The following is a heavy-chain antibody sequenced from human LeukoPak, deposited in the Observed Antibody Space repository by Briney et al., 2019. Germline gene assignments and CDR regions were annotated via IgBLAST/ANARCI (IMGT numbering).Heavy chain of an antibody. CDR2: IYYSGST. Sequence: PSETLSLTCAVYGGSFSSYYWGWIRQPPGKGLEWIGSIYYSGSTYYNPSLKSRVTISVDTSKNQFSLKLSSVTAADTAVYYCARQVEGDYFDYWGQGTLVTVSS. D-gene: IGHD3-16*01. CDR1: GGSFSSYY. J-gene: IGHJ4*02. CDR3: ARQVEGDYFDY. V-gene: IGHV4-39*01.